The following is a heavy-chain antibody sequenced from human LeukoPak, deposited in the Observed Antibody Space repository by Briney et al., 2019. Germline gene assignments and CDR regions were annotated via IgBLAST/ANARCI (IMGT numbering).Heavy chain of an antibody. CDR1: SGSLSIGNYF. CDR2: IYYSGST. V-gene: IGHV4-61*01. CDR3: ARGPPGGQFDP. D-gene: IGHD3-10*01. Sequence: SETLSLTCTVSSGSLSIGNYFWTWIRQHPGKGLEWIGYIYYSGSTNYNPSLKSRVTISVDTSNNQFSLKLSSVTAADTAVYYCARGPPGGQFDPWGQGTLVTVSS. J-gene: IGHJ5*02.